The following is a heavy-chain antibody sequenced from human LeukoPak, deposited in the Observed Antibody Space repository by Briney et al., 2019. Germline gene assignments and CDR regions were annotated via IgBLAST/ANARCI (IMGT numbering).Heavy chain of an antibody. V-gene: IGHV3-30*18. CDR2: ISYDGSNK. J-gene: IGHJ6*04. CDR1: GFTFSSYG. CDR3: AKDLFPYSSSWGYYGMDV. Sequence: GGSLRLSCAASGFTFSSYGMHWVRQAPGKGLEWVAVISYDGSNKYYADSVKGRFTISRDNSKNTLYLQMNSLRAEDTAVYYCAKDLFPYSSSWGYYGMDVWGKRTTVTVSS. D-gene: IGHD6-13*01.